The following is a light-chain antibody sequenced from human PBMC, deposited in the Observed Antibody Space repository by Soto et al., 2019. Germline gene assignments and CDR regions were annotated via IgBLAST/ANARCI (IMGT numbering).Light chain of an antibody. CDR3: QHYNSFSWT. V-gene: IGKV1-5*01. Sequence: IRMTQSPSTLATSVGDRTTITCLASRVISTWLSWYQQKPGKVPKLLIYDAYSLESGVTSRFSGSGSGTEFTLSISSLQPDDFATYYCQHYNSFSWTFGQGTKVDIK. CDR2: DAY. J-gene: IGKJ1*01. CDR1: RVISTW.